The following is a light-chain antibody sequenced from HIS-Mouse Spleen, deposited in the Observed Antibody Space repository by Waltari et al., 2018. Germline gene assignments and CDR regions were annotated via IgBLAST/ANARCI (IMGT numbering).Light chain of an antibody. CDR2: GNS. J-gene: IGLJ2*01. Sequence: QSVLTQPPSVSGAPGQRVTIVCTGSSSNIGAGYDVHWYQQLPGTAPKLLTYGNSNRPSGVPDRFSGSKSGTSASLAITGLQAEDEADYYCQSYDSSLSGSVFGGGTKLTVL. CDR1: SSNIGAGYD. V-gene: IGLV1-40*01. CDR3: QSYDSSLSGSV.